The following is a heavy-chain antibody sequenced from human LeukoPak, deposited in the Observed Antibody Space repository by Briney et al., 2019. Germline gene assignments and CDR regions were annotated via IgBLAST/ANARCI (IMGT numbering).Heavy chain of an antibody. D-gene: IGHD3-10*01. J-gene: IGHJ6*03. CDR3: ARHRRDYGSGSYYTYYYYYYMDV. CDR2: IYYSGST. Sequence: PGGSLRLSCAASGFTFSDYYMSWIRQAPGKGLEWIGSIYYSGSTYYNPSLKSRVTISVDTSKNQFSLKLSSVAAADTAVYYCARHRRDYGSGSYYTYYYYYYMDVWGKGTTVTVSS. V-gene: IGHV4-39*01. CDR1: GFTFSDYY.